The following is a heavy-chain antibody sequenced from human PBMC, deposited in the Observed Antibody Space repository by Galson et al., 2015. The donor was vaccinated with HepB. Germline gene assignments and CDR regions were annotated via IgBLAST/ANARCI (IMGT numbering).Heavy chain of an antibody. D-gene: IGHD3-3*01. CDR1: FNSYW. Sequence: FNSYWMSWVRQAPGKGLEWVASLKEDGSVEQYVDSVEGRFTVSRDNAKDSLFLQMSSLGVEDTAVYYCARWDLKTAWSVDYWGRGTLVTVSS. CDR2: LKEDGSVE. CDR3: ARWDLKTAWSVDY. J-gene: IGHJ4*02. V-gene: IGHV3-7*03.